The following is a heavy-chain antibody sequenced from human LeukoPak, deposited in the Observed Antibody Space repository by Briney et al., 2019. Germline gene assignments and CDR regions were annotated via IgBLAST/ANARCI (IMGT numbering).Heavy chain of an antibody. CDR1: GGSISSSSYY. Sequence: SETLSLTCTVSGGSISSSSYYWGWIRQPPGKGLEWIGSIYYSGSTYYNPSLKSRVTISVDTSKNQFSLKLSSVTAADTAVYYCASTIVVVPAATYNWFDPWAREPWSPSP. CDR2: IYYSGST. V-gene: IGHV4-39*07. D-gene: IGHD2-2*01. CDR3: ASTIVVVPAATYNWFDP. J-gene: IGHJ5*02.